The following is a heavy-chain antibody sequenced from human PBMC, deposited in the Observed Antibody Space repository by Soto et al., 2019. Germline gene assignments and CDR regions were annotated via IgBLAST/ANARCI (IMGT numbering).Heavy chain of an antibody. D-gene: IGHD2-21*02. Sequence: QVQLQESGPGLVKPSGTLSLTCAVSGGSVSSSNWGSWVRQSPGKGLEWMGEIYHSGSAHYNPSLKSRATISLDKSKNQFSLRLTSVTAADTAVYYCARVPGVVVSADDAFDIWGPGTRVIVSS. V-gene: IGHV4-4*02. CDR2: IYHSGSA. CDR3: ARVPGVVVSADDAFDI. J-gene: IGHJ3*02. CDR1: GGSVSSSNW.